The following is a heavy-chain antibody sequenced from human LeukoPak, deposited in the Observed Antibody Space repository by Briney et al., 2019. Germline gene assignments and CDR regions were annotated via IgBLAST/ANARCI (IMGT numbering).Heavy chain of an antibody. CDR1: GFTFSSYA. D-gene: IGHD5-18*01. Sequence: PGGSLRLSCAASGFTFSSYAMSWVRQAPGKGLEWVSAISGSGGSTYYADSVGGRFTISRDNSRNTLYLQMNSLRAEDTAVYYCARSGYSYGYAHFDYWGQGTLVTVSS. CDR3: ARSGYSYGYAHFDY. J-gene: IGHJ4*02. V-gene: IGHV3-23*01. CDR2: ISGSGGST.